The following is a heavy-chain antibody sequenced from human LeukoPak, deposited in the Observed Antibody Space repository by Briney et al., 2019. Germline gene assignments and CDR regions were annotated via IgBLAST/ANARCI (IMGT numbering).Heavy chain of an antibody. J-gene: IGHJ4*02. D-gene: IGHD3-10*01. CDR3: ARRGFGGYYFYY. V-gene: IGHV4-34*01. CDR1: GGTFSDYY. CDR2: INHSGST. Sequence: PSETLSLTCPVCGGTFSDYYWSWIRQPPGKGLEWMGEINHSGSTNYNPSLKSRVPISVDTSSTKFSLKLCAVTAADTVEYCCARRGFGGYYFYYWARGKLVTVSS.